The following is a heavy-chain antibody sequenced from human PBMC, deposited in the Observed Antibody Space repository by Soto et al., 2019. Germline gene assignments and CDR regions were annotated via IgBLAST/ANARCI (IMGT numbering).Heavy chain of an antibody. D-gene: IGHD2-15*01. V-gene: IGHV3-30*18. CDR2: ISYDGSNK. CDR3: AKVTGVVVVADYFDY. J-gene: IGHJ4*02. CDR1: GFTFSSYG. Sequence: PGGSLRLSCAASGFTFSSYGMHWVRQAPGKGLEWVAVISYDGSNKYYADSVKGRFTISRNNSKNTLYLQMNSLRAEDTAVYYCAKVTGVVVVADYFDYWGQGTLVTVSS.